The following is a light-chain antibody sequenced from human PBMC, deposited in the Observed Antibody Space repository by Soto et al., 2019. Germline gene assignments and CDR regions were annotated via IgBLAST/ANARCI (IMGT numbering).Light chain of an antibody. CDR3: AAWDDSLSGLWV. J-gene: IGLJ3*02. CDR2: RNN. V-gene: IGLV1-47*01. Sequence: QSVLTQPPSASGTPGQRVTISCSGSSSNIGSNYVYSYQQLPGTAPKLLIYRNNQRPSGVPDRLSGSKYGTSASLVISGLRSEDEADYYCAAWDDSLSGLWVFGGGTKLTVL. CDR1: SSNIGSNY.